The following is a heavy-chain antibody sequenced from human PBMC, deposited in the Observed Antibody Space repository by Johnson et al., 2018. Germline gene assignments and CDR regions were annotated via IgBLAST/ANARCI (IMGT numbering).Heavy chain of an antibody. J-gene: IGHJ6*03. CDR1: GFTFSSFA. CDR2: IAYDGTDK. Sequence: VQLLESGGGVVQXGRSLRLXCAASGFTFSSFAMHWVRHTTGKGLAWVALIAYDGTDKYSADSVKGRFTISRDNSKETLYLHMNSLRVEDTAVYYCARGLRYYGSGSYSQSFYYMDVWGKGTTVTVSS. CDR3: ARGLRYYGSGSYSQSFYYMDV. V-gene: IGHV3-30*04. D-gene: IGHD3-10*01.